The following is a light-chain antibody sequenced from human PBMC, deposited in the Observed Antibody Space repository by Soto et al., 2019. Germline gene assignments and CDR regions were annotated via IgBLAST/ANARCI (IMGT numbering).Light chain of an antibody. V-gene: IGKV3-11*01. CDR2: DAS. Sequence: EIVLRQCRATVSLSQGXRAALPCRASQSVSSYLAWYQQKPGQAPRLLIYDASNRATGIPARFSGSGSGADFTLTISSLEPEDFAVYYCQQRSNWPLITFGQGTRLE. CDR3: QQRSNWPLIT. J-gene: IGKJ5*01. CDR1: QSVSSY.